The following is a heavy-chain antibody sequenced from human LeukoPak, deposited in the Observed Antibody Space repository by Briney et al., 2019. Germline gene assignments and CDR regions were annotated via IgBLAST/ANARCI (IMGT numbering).Heavy chain of an antibody. CDR3: ATGQWLASIDY. D-gene: IGHD6-19*01. CDR2: IWYDGSNK. J-gene: IGHJ4*02. V-gene: IGHV3-33*01. Sequence: GGSLRLSCAASGFTFSGYGMHWVRQAPGKGLEWVAVIWYDGSNKYYADSVKGRFTISRDNSKNTLYLQMNSLRAEDTAVYYCATGQWLASIDYWGQGTLVTVSS. CDR1: GFTFSGYG.